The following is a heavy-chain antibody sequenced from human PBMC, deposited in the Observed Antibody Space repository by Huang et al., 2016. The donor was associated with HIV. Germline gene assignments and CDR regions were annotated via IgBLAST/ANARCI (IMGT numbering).Heavy chain of an antibody. V-gene: IGHV3-74*01. Sequence: EVQLVESGGVLVQPGGSLSLSCAASGFTFSSYWMHWVRQVQGKGMVWISHIKSDGSSAGYADSVKGRFTISRDNAKNTLYLQMNSLRAEDTAVYYCARGSRQGKYYYGSGTAYWGQGTLVTVSS. D-gene: IGHD3-10*01. J-gene: IGHJ4*02. CDR2: IKSDGSSA. CDR3: ARGSRQGKYYYGSGTAY. CDR1: GFTFSSYW.